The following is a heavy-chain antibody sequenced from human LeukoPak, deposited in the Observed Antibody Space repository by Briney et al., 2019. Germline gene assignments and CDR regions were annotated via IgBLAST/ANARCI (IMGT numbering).Heavy chain of an antibody. CDR3: ARSSMVRGVIIEGFDY. J-gene: IGHJ4*02. Sequence: GESLKISCKGSGYSFTSYWIGWARQMPGKGLEWMGIIYPGDSDTRYSPSFQGQVTISADKSISTAYLQWSSLKASDTAMYYCARSSMVRGVIIEGFDYWGQGTLVTVSS. D-gene: IGHD3-10*01. CDR2: IYPGDSDT. CDR1: GYSFTSYW. V-gene: IGHV5-51*01.